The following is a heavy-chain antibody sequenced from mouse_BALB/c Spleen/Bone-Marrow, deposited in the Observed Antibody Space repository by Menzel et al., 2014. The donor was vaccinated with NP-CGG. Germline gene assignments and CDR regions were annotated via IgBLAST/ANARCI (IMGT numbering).Heavy chain of an antibody. CDR2: ILPGMRRT. V-gene: IGHV1-9*01. Sequence: QVQLQQSGGELMKPGASVKISCKATGYTFSSYWIEWVKQMPVHGLEWIGEILPGMRRTNYNEKFKGKATFTANTSSKTAYMQRSSVTSEDSAVYYCARPLCDGYCPWGQGTTLTGSS. CDR3: ARPLCDGYCP. D-gene: IGHD2-3*01. J-gene: IGHJ2*01. CDR1: GYTFSSYW.